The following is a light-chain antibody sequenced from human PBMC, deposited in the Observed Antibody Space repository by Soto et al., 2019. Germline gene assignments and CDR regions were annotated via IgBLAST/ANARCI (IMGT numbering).Light chain of an antibody. Sequence: LTQPASVSGSPGQSITISCTGTSSGIGNYNYVSWYQQHPGKAPKLMISEVSNRPSGVSNRFSGSKSGNTASLTISGLQAEDEADYYCSSYTSTSSYVFGGGTKVTVL. V-gene: IGLV2-14*01. J-gene: IGLJ1*01. CDR2: EVS. CDR1: SSGIGNYNY. CDR3: SSYTSTSSYV.